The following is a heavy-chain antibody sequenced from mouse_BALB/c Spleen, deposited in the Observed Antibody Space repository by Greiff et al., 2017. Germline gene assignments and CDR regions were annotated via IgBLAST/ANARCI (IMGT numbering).Heavy chain of an antibody. J-gene: IGHJ4*01. D-gene: IGHD4-1*01. V-gene: IGHV5-17*02. CDR3: ARNSNWDYAMDY. Sequence: EVQLQESGGGLVQPGGSRKLSCAASGFTFSSFGMHWVRQAPEKGLEWVAYISSGSSTIYYADTVKGRFTISRDNPKNTLFLQMTSLRSEDTAMYYCARNSNWDYAMDYWGQGTSVTVSS. CDR1: GFTFSSFG. CDR2: ISSGSSTI.